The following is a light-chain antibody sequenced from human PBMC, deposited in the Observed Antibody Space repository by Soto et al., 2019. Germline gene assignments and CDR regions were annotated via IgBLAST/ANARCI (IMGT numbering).Light chain of an antibody. CDR3: QQYGSSPSIT. J-gene: IGKJ3*01. CDR1: QSVSSSY. CDR2: GAS. Sequence: EIVLTQSPGTLSLSPGERATLSCRASQSVSSSYLAWYQQKPGQAPRLLIYGASSRATGIPDRFSGSGSGTDFTLTISTMEHADFAVYYCQQYGSSPSITFGPGTKVDIK. V-gene: IGKV3-20*01.